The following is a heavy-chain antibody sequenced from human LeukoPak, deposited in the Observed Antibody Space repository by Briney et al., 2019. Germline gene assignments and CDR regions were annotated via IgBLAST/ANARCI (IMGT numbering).Heavy chain of an antibody. Sequence: GASVKVSCKASGGTFSSYAISWVRQAPGQGLEWMGRIIPILGIANYAQKFQGRVTITADKSTSTAYMELSSLRSEDTAVYYCARDSGMVRGTVDYWGQGTLVTVSS. CDR2: IIPILGIA. CDR3: ARDSGMVRGTVDY. CDR1: GGTFSSYA. J-gene: IGHJ4*02. D-gene: IGHD3-10*01. V-gene: IGHV1-69*04.